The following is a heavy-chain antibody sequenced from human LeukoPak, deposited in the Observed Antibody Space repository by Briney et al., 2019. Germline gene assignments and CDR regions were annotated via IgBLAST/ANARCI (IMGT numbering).Heavy chain of an antibody. D-gene: IGHD3-16*01. Sequence: GGSLRLSCAASGFTFSSYGMHWVRQAPGKGLEWVAVISYDGSNKYYADSVKGRFTISRDNSKNTLYLQMNSLRAEDTAVYYCAKQNYDYVWGSYFFDYWGQGTLVTVSS. CDR1: GFTFSSYG. J-gene: IGHJ4*02. V-gene: IGHV3-30*18. CDR2: ISYDGSNK. CDR3: AKQNYDYVWGSYFFDY.